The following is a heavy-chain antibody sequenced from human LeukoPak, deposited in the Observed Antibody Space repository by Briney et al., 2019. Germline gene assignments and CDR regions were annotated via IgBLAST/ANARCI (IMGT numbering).Heavy chain of an antibody. D-gene: IGHD3-10*01. J-gene: IGHJ4*02. Sequence: PGGSLRLSCAASGFTFSNYGMHWVRQAPGKGLEWVAVISYDGSNKYYADSVKGRFTISRDNSKNTLYLQMNSLRAEDTAVYYCANSITMVRGVHIWGQGTLVTVSS. CDR3: ANSITMVRGVHI. V-gene: IGHV3-30*18. CDR1: GFTFSNYG. CDR2: ISYDGSNK.